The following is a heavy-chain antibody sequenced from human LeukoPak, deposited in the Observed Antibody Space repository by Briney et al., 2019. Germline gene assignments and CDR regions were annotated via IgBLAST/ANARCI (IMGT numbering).Heavy chain of an antibody. D-gene: IGHD3-9*01. J-gene: IGHJ4*02. CDR2: IRYDGSNK. Sequence: PGGSLRLSCAASGFTFSSYGMHWVRQAPGKGLEWVAFIRYDGSNKYYADSVKGRFTISRDNSKNTLYLQMNSLRAEDTAVYYCARDILTGYYSSGHQIPDYWGQGTLVTVSS. CDR1: GFTFSSYG. V-gene: IGHV3-30*02. CDR3: ARDILTGYYSSGHQIPDY.